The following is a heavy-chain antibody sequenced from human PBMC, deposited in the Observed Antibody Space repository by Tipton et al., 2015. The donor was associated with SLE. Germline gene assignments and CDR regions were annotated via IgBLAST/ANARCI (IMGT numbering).Heavy chain of an antibody. CDR1: GGSFSGYY. V-gene: IGHV4-34*01. D-gene: IGHD1-26*01. CDR2: INHSGST. J-gene: IGHJ3*02. Sequence: TLSLTCAVYGGSFSGYYWSWIRQPPGKGLEWIGEINHSGSTNYNPSLKSRVTISVDTSKNQFSLKLSSVTAADTAVYYCARDYGSGSLGAFDIWGQGTMVTVSS. CDR3: ARDYGSGSLGAFDI.